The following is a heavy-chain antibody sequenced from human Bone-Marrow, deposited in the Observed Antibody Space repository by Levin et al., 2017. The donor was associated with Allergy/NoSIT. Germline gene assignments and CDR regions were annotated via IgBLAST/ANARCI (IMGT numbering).Heavy chain of an antibody. J-gene: IGHJ6*03. V-gene: IGHV3-48*03. CDR1: GFTFSSYE. CDR2: ISSSGSTI. CDR3: ARDERDRGGLVVAAAYYYYYYMDV. Sequence: GESLKISCAASGFTFSSYEMNWVRQAPGKGLEWVSYISSSGSTIYYADSVKGRFTISRDNAKNSLYLQMNSLRAEDTAVYYCARDERDRGGLVVAAAYYYYYYMDVWGKGTTVTVSS. D-gene: IGHD2-15*01.